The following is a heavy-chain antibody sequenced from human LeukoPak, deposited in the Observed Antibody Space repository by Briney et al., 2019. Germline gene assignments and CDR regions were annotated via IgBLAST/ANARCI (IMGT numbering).Heavy chain of an antibody. CDR1: GFTFSSCA. CDR2: INGSGGST. Sequence: PGGSLRLPCAASGFTFSSCAMSWVRQAPGKGLEWVSTINGSGGSTYYADSVKGRFTISRDNSKNTLYLQMNSLRAEDTAVYYCAKSWCYDSSGYYPFDYWGQGTLVTVSS. CDR3: AKSWCYDSSGYYPFDY. J-gene: IGHJ4*02. D-gene: IGHD3-22*01. V-gene: IGHV3-23*01.